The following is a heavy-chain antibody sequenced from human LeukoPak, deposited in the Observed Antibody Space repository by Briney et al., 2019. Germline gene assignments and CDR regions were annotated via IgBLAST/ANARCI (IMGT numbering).Heavy chain of an antibody. CDR2: ISYDGSNK. V-gene: IGHV3-30*04. Sequence: PGGSLRLSCAASGFTFSSYAMHWVRQAPGKGLEWVAVISYDGSNKYYADSVKGRFTISRDNSKNTLYLQMNRLRAEDTAVYYCAKDLEKYSSSGIFPDVWGKGTTVTISS. CDR3: AKDLEKYSSSGIFPDV. D-gene: IGHD6-13*01. J-gene: IGHJ6*04. CDR1: GFTFSSYA.